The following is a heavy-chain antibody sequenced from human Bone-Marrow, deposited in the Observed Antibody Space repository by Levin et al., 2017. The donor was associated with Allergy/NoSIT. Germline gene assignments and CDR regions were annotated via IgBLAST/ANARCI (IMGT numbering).Heavy chain of an antibody. D-gene: IGHD1-26*01. Sequence: PGGSLRLSCAASGGFSFTSYAFHWVRQAPGKGLEWVALISYDGSYKYYADSMKGRFTISRDNSKDTLYLQMSSLRPEDTAVYYCAKADPSGPPSPFGYYYGMDVWGQGTTVTVSS. V-gene: IGHV3-30*18. CDR3: AKADPSGPPSPFGYYYGMDV. J-gene: IGHJ6*02. CDR2: ISYDGSYK. CDR1: GGFSFTSYA.